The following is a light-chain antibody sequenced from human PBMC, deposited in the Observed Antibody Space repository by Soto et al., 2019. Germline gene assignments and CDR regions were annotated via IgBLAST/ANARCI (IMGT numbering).Light chain of an antibody. CDR1: NSDVESYNL. J-gene: IGLJ1*01. CDR2: EGT. CDR3: CSYAGTATV. V-gene: IGLV2-23*03. Sequence: QSALTQPASVSGSPGQSITISCTGTNSDVESYNLVSWFRQHPGEAPKLIVYEGTKRPSGVSNRFSGSKSGNPASLTISGLQAEDEANYYCCSYAGTATVFGTGTKLTFL.